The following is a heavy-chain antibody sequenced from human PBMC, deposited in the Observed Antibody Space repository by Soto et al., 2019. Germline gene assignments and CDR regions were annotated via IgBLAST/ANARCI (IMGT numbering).Heavy chain of an antibody. Sequence: QLQLQESGPGLVKPSETLSLTCSVSGGSIFSSDYYWGWIRQAPGKGLEWIGSISYSGSTLHNPSLGSRVTISVNTTKSQFSLKLSSVTATDTAVYYCTRLVVVATSGYVGFDHWGQGTLVTVSS. D-gene: IGHD2-15*01. CDR3: TRLVVVATSGYVGFDH. J-gene: IGHJ4*02. V-gene: IGHV4-39*01. CDR1: GGSIFSSDYY. CDR2: ISYSGST.